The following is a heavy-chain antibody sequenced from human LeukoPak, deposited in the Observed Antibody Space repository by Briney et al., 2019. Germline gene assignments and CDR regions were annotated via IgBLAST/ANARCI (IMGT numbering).Heavy chain of an antibody. D-gene: IGHD1-1*01. V-gene: IGHV4-59*01. Sequence: TETLSLTCTLSGGSISRYYWSWIRQPPGKGLEWIGSMYHSGSTNYNPSLKSRVTIAVDTSKNQLFLKVNSVTAADTAVYYCARDSPYLGTDYWGQGTLVTVSS. CDR3: ARDSPYLGTDY. CDR2: MYHSGST. J-gene: IGHJ4*02. CDR1: GGSISRYY.